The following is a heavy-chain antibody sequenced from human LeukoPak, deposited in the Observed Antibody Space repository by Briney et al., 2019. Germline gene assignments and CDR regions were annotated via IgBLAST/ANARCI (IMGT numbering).Heavy chain of an antibody. CDR3: ARAVAATLLAFDI. J-gene: IGHJ3*02. D-gene: IGHD6-19*01. Sequence: GGSLRLSCAASGFTFSSYWMSWVRQAPGKGLEWVANIKQDGSEKYYVDSVKGRFTISRDNAKNSLYLQMNSLRAEDTAVYYCARAVAATLLAFDIWGQGTMVTVSS. CDR1: GFTFSSYW. CDR2: IKQDGSEK. V-gene: IGHV3-7*01.